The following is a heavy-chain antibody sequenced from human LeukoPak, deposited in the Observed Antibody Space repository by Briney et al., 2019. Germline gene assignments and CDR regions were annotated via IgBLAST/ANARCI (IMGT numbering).Heavy chain of an antibody. J-gene: IGHJ4*02. D-gene: IGHD1-7*01. CDR1: GYSITSSSW. CDR2: IYYSGST. Sequence: SETLSLTCAVSGYSITSSSWWGWIRQPPGKGLEWIGSIYYSGSTYYNPSLKSRVTISVDTSKNQFSLKLSSVTAADTAVYYCASSGITGTEFDYWGQGTLVTVSS. V-gene: IGHV4-38-2*01. CDR3: ASSGITGTEFDY.